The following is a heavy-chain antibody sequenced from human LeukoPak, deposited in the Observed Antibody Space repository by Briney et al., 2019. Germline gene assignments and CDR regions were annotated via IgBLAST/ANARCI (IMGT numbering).Heavy chain of an antibody. CDR2: ISGSGEST. CDR1: GFTFSSYA. V-gene: IGHV3-23*01. CDR3: YGDPTLSFDP. Sequence: GGSLRLSCAASGFTFSSYAMSWVRQAPGKGLEWVSRISGSGESTYYADSVKGRFTISRENSKNTLYLQMSSLRAKDTAVYYSYGDPTLSFDPWGQGTLVTFSS. D-gene: IGHD4-17*01. J-gene: IGHJ5*02.